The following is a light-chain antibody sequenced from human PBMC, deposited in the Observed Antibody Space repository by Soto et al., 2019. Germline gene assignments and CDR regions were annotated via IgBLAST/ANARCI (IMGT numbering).Light chain of an antibody. J-gene: IGLJ2*01. Sequence: QSVLTQPASVSGSPGQSITISCAGTSSDVGGYRYVSWYQQHPGKAPKLIIYEVEHRPSGVSDRFSGSKSGNTASLTISGLQAEDEAEYYCSSYASNTNLVFGGGTKLTVL. V-gene: IGLV2-14*01. CDR1: SSDVGGYRY. CDR2: EVE. CDR3: SSYASNTNLV.